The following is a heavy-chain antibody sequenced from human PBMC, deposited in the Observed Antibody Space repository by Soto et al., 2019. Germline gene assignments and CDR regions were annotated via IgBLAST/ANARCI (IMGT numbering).Heavy chain of an antibody. CDR3: ARDSIHSYLRFNYYYGMDV. D-gene: IGHD3-3*01. Sequence: GGSLRLSCAASGFTVSSNYMSWVRQAPGKGLEWVSVIYSGGSTYYADSVKGRFTISRDNSKNTLYLQMNSLRAEDTAVYYCARDSIHSYLRFNYYYGMDVWGQGTTVTVSS. J-gene: IGHJ6*02. CDR2: IYSGGST. CDR1: GFTVSSNY. V-gene: IGHV3-53*01.